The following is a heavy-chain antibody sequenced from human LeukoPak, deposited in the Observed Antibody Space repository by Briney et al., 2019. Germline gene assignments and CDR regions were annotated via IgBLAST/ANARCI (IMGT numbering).Heavy chain of an antibody. Sequence: VASVKVSSKASGYTFSVYYMHWVRQAPGQGGEWMGWINPNSGGTNYAQKFQGRGTMTRDTAISTAYMELSRLRSDDTAVYYCARDLDYYGSGSYFLDFWGQGTLVTVSS. CDR2: INPNSGGT. J-gene: IGHJ4*02. CDR1: GYTFSVYY. CDR3: ARDLDYYGSGSYFLDF. V-gene: IGHV1-2*02. D-gene: IGHD3-10*01.